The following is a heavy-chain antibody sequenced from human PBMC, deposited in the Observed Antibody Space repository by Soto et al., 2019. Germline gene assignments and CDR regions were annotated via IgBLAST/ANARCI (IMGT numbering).Heavy chain of an antibody. D-gene: IGHD3-22*01. J-gene: IGHJ3*02. V-gene: IGHV5-51*01. Sequence: ESLKVSCQGCGYTFTSYWIAWVRQMPGKGLEWMGIIYPGDSNTRYSPSFQGQVTISADKSISTAYLQWSSLKASDTAMYYCARHTRISGYNEGVAFDIWGQGAMFTVSS. CDR1: GYTFTSYW. CDR2: IYPGDSNT. CDR3: ARHTRISGYNEGVAFDI.